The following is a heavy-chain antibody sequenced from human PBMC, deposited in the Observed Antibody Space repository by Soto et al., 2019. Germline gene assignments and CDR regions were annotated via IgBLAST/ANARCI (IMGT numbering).Heavy chain of an antibody. D-gene: IGHD7-27*01. CDR2: IYYSGST. J-gene: IGHJ4*02. Sequence: PSEILSLTCTVSGGSISSGDYYWSWIRQPPGKGLEWIGYIYYSGSTYYNPSLKSRITISVDTSKNQFSLKLSSVTAADTAVYYCARRWGTSFDFWGQGTLVTVSS. V-gene: IGHV4-30-4*02. CDR3: ARRWGTSFDF. CDR1: GGSISSGDYY.